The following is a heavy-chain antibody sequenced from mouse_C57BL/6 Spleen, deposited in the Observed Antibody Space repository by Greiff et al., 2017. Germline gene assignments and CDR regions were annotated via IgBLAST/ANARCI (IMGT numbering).Heavy chain of an antibody. CDR3: ARAYDGYWFAY. J-gene: IGHJ3*01. D-gene: IGHD2-3*01. V-gene: IGHV5-4*03. CDR2: ISDGGSYT. Sequence: EVKLMESGGGLVKPGGSLKLSCAASGFTFSSYAMSWVRQTPEKRLEWVATISDGGSYTYYPDNVKGRFTISRDNAKNNLYLQMSHLKSEDTAMYYCARAYDGYWFAYWGQGTLVTVSA. CDR1: GFTFSSYA.